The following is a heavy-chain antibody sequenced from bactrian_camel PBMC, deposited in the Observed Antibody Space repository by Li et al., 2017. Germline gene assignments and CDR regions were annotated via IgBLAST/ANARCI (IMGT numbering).Heavy chain of an antibody. CDR1: GFLFDHYD. CDR2: ISFDGGGT. CDR3: ARDETENQGWVWTRGEEAND. D-gene: IGHD3*01. V-gene: IGHV3S40*01. Sequence: DVQLVESGGGVVQPGGTLRLSCSASGFLFDHYDMGWVRQAPGKGLEWVSSISFDGGGTWSADSVKGRFTISRDNAKNTLYLQMNILKTEDTAVYYCARDETENQGWVWTRGEEANDWGQGTQVTVS. J-gene: IGHJ4*01.